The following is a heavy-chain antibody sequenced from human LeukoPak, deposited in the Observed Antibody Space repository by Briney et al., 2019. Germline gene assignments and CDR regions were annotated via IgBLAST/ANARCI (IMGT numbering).Heavy chain of an antibody. D-gene: IGHD2-2*01. Sequence: GGSLGLPCAASGFPFSTYTMNWVRQAPGKGLGWVSSISRSRNNINYADSVHRRFTLPRDHAMTSVHLQMNRLRVEDTAVYYCTRGYQRPDYWGQGTLITVSS. CDR3: TRGYQRPDY. J-gene: IGHJ4*02. V-gene: IGHV3-21*01. CDR1: GFPFSTYT. CDR2: ISRSRNNI.